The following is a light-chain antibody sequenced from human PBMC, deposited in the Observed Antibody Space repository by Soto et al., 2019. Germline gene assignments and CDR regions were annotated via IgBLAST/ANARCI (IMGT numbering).Light chain of an antibody. J-gene: IGLJ7*01. CDR2: EVT. V-gene: IGLV2-14*01. Sequence: QSVLTQPASVSGSPGQSITISCTGTSSDVGGYNYVSWYQQHPGQVPKLTIYEVTNRPSGVSSRFSDSKSGNTASLTISGLQAEDEADYYCSSYTNSDTWVFGGGTQLTVL. CDR3: SSYTNSDTWV. CDR1: SSDVGGYNY.